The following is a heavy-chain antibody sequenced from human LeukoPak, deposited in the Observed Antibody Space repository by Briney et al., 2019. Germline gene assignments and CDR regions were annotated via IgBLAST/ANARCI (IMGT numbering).Heavy chain of an antibody. J-gene: IGHJ4*02. V-gene: IGHV3-30*04. CDR3: ARDLGVSSSWYYFDY. CDR2: KSYDGSNK. D-gene: IGHD6-13*01. Sequence: GRSLRLSCAASGFTFSSYAMHWARQAPGKGLEWVAVKSYDGSNKYYADSVKGRFTISRDNSKNTLYLQMNSLRAEDTAVYYCARDLGVSSSWYYFDYWGQGTLVTVSS. CDR1: GFTFSSYA.